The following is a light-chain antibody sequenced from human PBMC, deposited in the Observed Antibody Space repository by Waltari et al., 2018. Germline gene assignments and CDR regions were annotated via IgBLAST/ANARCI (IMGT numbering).Light chain of an antibody. Sequence: DIQMTQSPSSLSASVGDRVTITCRASQSISSYLNWYQQKPGKAPKLLIYAASSLQSGVPSSVSGSGSWTDFTLTISSLQPEDYATYYCQQSYSTPRAFGQGTKVEIK. CDR3: QQSYSTPRA. J-gene: IGKJ1*01. CDR2: AAS. V-gene: IGKV1-39*01. CDR1: QSISSY.